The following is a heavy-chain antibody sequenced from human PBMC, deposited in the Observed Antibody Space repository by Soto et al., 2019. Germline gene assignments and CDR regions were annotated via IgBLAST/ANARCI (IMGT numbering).Heavy chain of an antibody. V-gene: IGHV3-64D*08. J-gene: IGHJ6*02. CDR2: ISSNGGST. CDR1: GFTFSSYA. Sequence: GGSLRLSCSASGFTFSSYAMHWVRQAPGKGLEYVSAISSNGGSTYYADSVKGRFTISRDNSKNTLYLQMSSLRAEDTAVYWSVLGYYYGMDVWGQGTTVTVSS. CDR3: VLGYYYGMDV. D-gene: IGHD3-16*01.